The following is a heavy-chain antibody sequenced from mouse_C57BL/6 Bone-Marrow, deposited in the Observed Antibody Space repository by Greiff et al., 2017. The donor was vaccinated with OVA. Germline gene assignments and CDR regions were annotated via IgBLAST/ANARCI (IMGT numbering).Heavy chain of an antibody. J-gene: IGHJ2*01. CDR1: GFNFTDDY. Sequence: EVQLQQSGAELVRPGASVKLSCTASGFNFTDDYMHWVKQRPEQGLEWIGWIDPENGDTEYASKFQGKATITADTSSNTAYMQLSSLTSGDTAVYYCTPVAPYHFDYWGQGTTLTVSS. D-gene: IGHD1-1*01. CDR3: TPVAPYHFDY. CDR2: IDPENGDT. V-gene: IGHV14-4*01.